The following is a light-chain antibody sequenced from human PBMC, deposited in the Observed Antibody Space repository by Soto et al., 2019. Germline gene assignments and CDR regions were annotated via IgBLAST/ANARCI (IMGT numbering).Light chain of an antibody. CDR3: QYYLTGM. CDR1: QSADSNY. V-gene: IGKV3-20*01. J-gene: IGKJ1*01. Sequence: IVLTQSPGTLSLSPGERATLSCRASQSADSNYLAWYQQKPGQAPRLLIYGGSRRATGIPDRFSGGGSGTDFTLTISRLEPEDYALYYCQYYLTGMFGQGTKVEI. CDR2: GGS.